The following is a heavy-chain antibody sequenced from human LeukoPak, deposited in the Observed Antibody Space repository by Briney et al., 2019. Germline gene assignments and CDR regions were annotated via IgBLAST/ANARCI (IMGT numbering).Heavy chain of an antibody. J-gene: IGHJ4*02. CDR3: ARQLEEYSYPFDY. CDR2: IYYSGST. CDR1: GGSISSSTYY. D-gene: IGHD5-18*01. Sequence: SETLSLTCTVSGGSISSSTYYWGWIRQPPGKGLEWIGTIYYSGSTYFNPSLKSRVTISVDTSKNQFSLKLSSVTAADTAVYYCARQLEEYSYPFDYWGQGTLVTVSS. V-gene: IGHV4-39*01.